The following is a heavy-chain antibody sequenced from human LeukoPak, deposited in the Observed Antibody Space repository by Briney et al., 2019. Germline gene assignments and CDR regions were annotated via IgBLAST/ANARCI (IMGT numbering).Heavy chain of an antibody. D-gene: IGHD3-22*01. J-gene: IGHJ6*03. Sequence: ASVKASCKASGYTFTSYGISWVRQAPGQGLEWMGWISAYNGNTNYAQKLQGRVTMTTDTSTSTAYMELRSLRSDDTAVYYCARDRYDSSGYYFPYYYYYYMDVWGKGTTVTISS. CDR3: ARDRYDSSGYYFPYYYYYYMDV. CDR2: ISAYNGNT. CDR1: GYTFTSYG. V-gene: IGHV1-18*01.